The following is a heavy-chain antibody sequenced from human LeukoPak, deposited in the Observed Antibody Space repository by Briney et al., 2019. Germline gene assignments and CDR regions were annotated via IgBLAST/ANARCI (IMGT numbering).Heavy chain of an antibody. CDR3: ARGFLYGSGSRSADY. J-gene: IGHJ4*02. D-gene: IGHD3-10*01. V-gene: IGHV3-21*01. CDR1: GFTFSTYS. Sequence: GGSLRLSCAASGFTFSTYSMHWVRQAPGRGLGWVSSISGSGSYIYYTDSVKGGFTISRDNAKNSLYLQMNSLRAEDTAVYYCARGFLYGSGSRSADYWGQGTLVTVSS. CDR2: ISGSGSYI.